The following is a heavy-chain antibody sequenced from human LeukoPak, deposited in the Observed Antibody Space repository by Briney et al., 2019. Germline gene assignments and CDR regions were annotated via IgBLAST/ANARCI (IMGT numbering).Heavy chain of an antibody. D-gene: IGHD2-15*01. CDR3: AKGRGILSPDY. CDR1: GVTFGDYA. J-gene: IGHJ4*02. CDR2: ISSSGDTT. V-gene: IGHV3-23*01. Sequence: GGSLRLSCAASGVTFGDYAMTWVRQAPGKGLEWVSAISSSGDTTYYADSVKGRFTISRDNSKNTLYLQMNFLRAEDTAVYYCAKGRGILSPDYWGQGTLVTVSS.